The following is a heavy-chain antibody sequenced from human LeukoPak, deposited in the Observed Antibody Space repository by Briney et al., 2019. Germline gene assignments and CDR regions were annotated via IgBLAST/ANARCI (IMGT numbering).Heavy chain of an antibody. CDR1: GGSFSGYY. CDR2: INHSGST. D-gene: IGHD2-15*01. V-gene: IGHV4-34*01. Sequence: SETLSLTCAVYGGSFSGYYWSWIRQPPGKGLEWIGEINHSGSTNYNPSLKSRVTISVDTSKNQFSLKLSSVTAADTAVYYCARVGCSGGSCLWVASWFDPWGQGTLVTVSS. CDR3: ARVGCSGGSCLWVASWFDP. J-gene: IGHJ5*02.